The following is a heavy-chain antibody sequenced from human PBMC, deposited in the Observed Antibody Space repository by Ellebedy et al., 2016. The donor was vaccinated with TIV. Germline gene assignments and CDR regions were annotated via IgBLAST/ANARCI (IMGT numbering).Heavy chain of an antibody. J-gene: IGHJ3*02. CDR2: ISSSSSYI. D-gene: IGHD4-23*01. Sequence: GESLKISCAASGFTFSSYSMNWVRQAPGKGLEWVSSISSSSSYIYYADSVKGRFTISRDNAKNSLYLQMNSLRAEDTAVYYCAREANYGGNSVSSAFDIWGQGTMVTVSS. CDR3: AREANYGGNSVSSAFDI. V-gene: IGHV3-21*01. CDR1: GFTFSSYS.